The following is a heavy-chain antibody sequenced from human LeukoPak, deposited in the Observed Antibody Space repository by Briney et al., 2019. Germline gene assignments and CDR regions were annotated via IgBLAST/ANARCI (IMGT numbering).Heavy chain of an antibody. V-gene: IGHV4-61*01. D-gene: IGHD4-17*01. Sequence: SETLSLTCTVSGGSVSSGSYYWSWIRQPPGKGLEWIGYIYYSGSTNYNPSLKSRVTISVDTSKNQFSLKLSSVTAADTAVYYCATIYGDYVGPFDYWGQGTLVTVSS. J-gene: IGHJ4*02. CDR3: ATIYGDYVGPFDY. CDR2: IYYSGST. CDR1: GGSVSSGSYY.